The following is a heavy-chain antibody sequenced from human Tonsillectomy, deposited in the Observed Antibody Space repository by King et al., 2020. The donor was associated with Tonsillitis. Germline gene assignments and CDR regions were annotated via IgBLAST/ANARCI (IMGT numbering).Heavy chain of an antibody. CDR3: AKDEESGSYFVS. CDR2: IGGGGADT. Sequence: VQLVEAGGGLLQPGGPRRLSCAASGFSFRSYAMSWVRRAPGEGLEGGSTIGGGGADTNYPDSLKGRFTISRDNSKNTLYLQINSLRPEDTAVYYCAKDEESGSYFVSWGQGTLVTVSS. CDR1: GFSFRSYA. J-gene: IGHJ4*02. V-gene: IGHV3-23*04. D-gene: IGHD1-26*01.